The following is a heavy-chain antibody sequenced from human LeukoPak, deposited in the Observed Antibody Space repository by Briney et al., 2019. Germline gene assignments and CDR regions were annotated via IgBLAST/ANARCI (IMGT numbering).Heavy chain of an antibody. V-gene: IGHV3-23*01. CDR3: AKDPTHYRVWDYYETIGLSY. Sequence: AGGSLRLSCTTSGFTFSSSAMSWVRQAPGKGLEWVSDINSSGGRTYYADSVKGRFTISRDNSKNTLNLQMNSLRAEDTAVYYCAKDPTHYRVWDYYETIGLSYWGQGTLVTVSS. CDR2: INSSGGRT. J-gene: IGHJ4*02. CDR1: GFTFSSSA. D-gene: IGHD3-22*01.